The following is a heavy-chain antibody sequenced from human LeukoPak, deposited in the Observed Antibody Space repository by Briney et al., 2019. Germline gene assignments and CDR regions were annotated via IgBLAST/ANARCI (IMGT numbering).Heavy chain of an antibody. V-gene: IGHV3-23*01. D-gene: IGHD2-2*01. CDR3: AKRGADGSSYDMDV. CDR2: ISGSGSTT. Sequence: TGGSLRLSCAASGFTFSNYAMSWVRQAPGKGLEWVSSISGSGSTTYYADSVKGRFTISRDNSKNTLYLQMNSLRAEDTAIYYCAKRGADGSSYDMDVWGQGTTVTVSS. CDR1: GFTFSNYA. J-gene: IGHJ6*02.